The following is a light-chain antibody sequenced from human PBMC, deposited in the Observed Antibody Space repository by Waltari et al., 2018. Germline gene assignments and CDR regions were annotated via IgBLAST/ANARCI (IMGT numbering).Light chain of an antibody. V-gene: IGLV2-8*01. CDR3: SSYGGNNNLAV. CDR1: GSDVGGYTS. Sequence: QSALTQPPSASGSPGQSVTISCTGTGSDVGGYTSVPWYQLHPGKAPKLIIYEVSKRPSGVPDRFSGSKSGNTASLTVSGLRTEDEADYYCSSYGGNNNLAVFGTGTKVIVL. J-gene: IGLJ1*01. CDR2: EVS.